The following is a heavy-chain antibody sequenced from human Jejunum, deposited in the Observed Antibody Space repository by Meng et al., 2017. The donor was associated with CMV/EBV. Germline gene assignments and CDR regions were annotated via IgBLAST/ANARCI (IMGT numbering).Heavy chain of an antibody. Sequence: EMQLLESGGGFVHSGGSLRLCCIGSGFTFRTYTMSWVRQVPGKGLEWVSGIFGTDGSTFYADSIKGRFTISRDDSKNTVYLQMNSLRDDDTALYYCVKDQKPDSGWTFDCWGQGTMVTVSS. J-gene: IGHJ4*02. CDR2: IFGTDGST. D-gene: IGHD6-19*01. V-gene: IGHV3-23*01. CDR3: VKDQKPDSGWTFDC. CDR1: GFTFRTYT.